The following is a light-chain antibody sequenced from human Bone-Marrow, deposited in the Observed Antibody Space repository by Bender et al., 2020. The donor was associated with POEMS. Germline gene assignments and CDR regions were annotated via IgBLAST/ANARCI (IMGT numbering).Light chain of an antibody. CDR1: SSNIGTNP. J-gene: IGLJ3*02. CDR3: AAWEDSLNGWV. CDR2: INN. V-gene: IGLV1-44*01. Sequence: QSVLTQPPSASGTPGQRVTISCSGSSSNIGTNPVNWYQQLPGTAPKLLIYINNQRPSGVPDRFSGSKSGTSASLAIKGLQAEDEGDYYCAAWEDSLNGWVFGGGTKLTVL.